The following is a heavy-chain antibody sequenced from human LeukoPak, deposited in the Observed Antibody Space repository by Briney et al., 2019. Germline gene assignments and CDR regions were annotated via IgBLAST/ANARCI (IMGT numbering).Heavy chain of an antibody. J-gene: IGHJ5*02. D-gene: IGHD1-26*01. CDR2: IYNGVNT. CDR1: GASVSSASY. Sequence: SETLSLTCTVSGASVSSASYWTWIRQPPGKGVEWIAHIYNGVNTNCNPSLKSRVTISVDTSKNQFSLRLNSVTAADTAVYYCARSRAFNSGAFDPWGQGSLVTVSS. V-gene: IGHV4-61*01. CDR3: ARSRAFNSGAFDP.